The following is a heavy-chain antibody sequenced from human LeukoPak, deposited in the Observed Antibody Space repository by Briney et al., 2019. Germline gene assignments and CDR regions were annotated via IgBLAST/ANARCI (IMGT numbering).Heavy chain of an antibody. Sequence: PSETLSLTCTVSGGSISSYYWSWIRQPAGKGLEWIGRIYTSGSTNYNPSLKSRVTMSVDTSKNQFSLKLSSVTAEDTAVYYCARVKVVPAASSNWFDPWGQGTLVTVSS. CDR2: IYTSGST. J-gene: IGHJ5*02. CDR3: ARVKVVPAASSNWFDP. V-gene: IGHV4-4*07. CDR1: GGSISSYY. D-gene: IGHD2-2*01.